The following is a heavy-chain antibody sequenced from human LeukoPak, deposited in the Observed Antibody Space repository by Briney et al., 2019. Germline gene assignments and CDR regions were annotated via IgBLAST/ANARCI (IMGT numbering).Heavy chain of an antibody. D-gene: IGHD3-10*01. J-gene: IGHJ6*03. Sequence: GASVKVSCKASGYTFTSYYMHWVRQAPGQGLEWMGGIIPIFGTANYAQKFQGRVTITADKSTSTAYMELSSLRSEDTAVYYCARAFRGLHRPSYYYYMDVWGKGTTVTVSS. CDR1: GYTFTSYY. CDR2: IIPIFGTA. CDR3: ARAFRGLHRPSYYYYMDV. V-gene: IGHV1-69*06.